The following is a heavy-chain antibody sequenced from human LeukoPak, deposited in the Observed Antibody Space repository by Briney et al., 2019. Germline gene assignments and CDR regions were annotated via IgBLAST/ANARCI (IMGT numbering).Heavy chain of an antibody. J-gene: IGHJ4*02. CDR1: GGTFSSYA. Sequence: ASVKVSCKASGGTFSSYAISWVRQAPGQGLEWMGGIIPIFGTANYAQKFQGRVTITADKSTSTAYMELSSLRSEDTAVYYCARVTAAVRWLHQAGGPRHFEYWGQGTLVTVSS. CDR2: IIPIFGTA. V-gene: IGHV1-69*06. D-gene: IGHD5-24*01. CDR3: ARVTAAVRWLHQAGGPRHFEY.